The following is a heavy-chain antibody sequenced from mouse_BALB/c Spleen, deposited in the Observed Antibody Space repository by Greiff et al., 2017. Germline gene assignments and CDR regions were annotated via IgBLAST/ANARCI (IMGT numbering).Heavy chain of an antibody. V-gene: IGHV3-2*02. Sequence: EVKLQESVPGLVKPSQSLSLTCTVTGYSITSYYAWNWTRQFPGNKLEFMCYISYSGSTSYNPSFKSRISITRDTSKNQFFLQLNSVTPEDTATYYCARCCYYGSSDYAMDYWGQGTSVTVSS. CDR2: ISYSGST. CDR1: GYSITSYYA. CDR3: ARCCYYGSSDYAMDY. J-gene: IGHJ4*01. D-gene: IGHD1-1*01.